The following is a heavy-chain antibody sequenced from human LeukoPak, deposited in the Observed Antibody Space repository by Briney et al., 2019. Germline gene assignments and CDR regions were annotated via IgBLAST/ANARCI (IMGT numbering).Heavy chain of an antibody. V-gene: IGHV4-38-2*02. D-gene: IGHD2-21*02. Sequence: PSETLSLTCTVSGYSISSDYYWGWIRQPPGKGLEWIGSIYHSGRTYYNPSLKSRVTISVDTSKNQFSLKLSSVTAADTAVYYCARGDLRYNWFDPWGQGTLVTVSS. J-gene: IGHJ5*02. CDR1: GYSISSDYY. CDR2: IYHSGRT. CDR3: ARGDLRYNWFDP.